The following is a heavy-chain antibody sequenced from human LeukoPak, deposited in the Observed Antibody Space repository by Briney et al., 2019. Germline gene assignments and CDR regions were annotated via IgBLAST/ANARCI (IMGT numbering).Heavy chain of an antibody. V-gene: IGHV1-18*01. D-gene: IGHD3-22*01. Sequence: ASVKVSCKASGYTFTSYGISWVRQAPGQGLEWMGWISAYNGNTNYAQKLQGRVTMATDTSTSTAYMELRSLRSDNTAVYYCARGPNAPYYYDSSGYYYSPWGQGTMVTVSS. CDR1: GYTFTSYG. CDR3: ARGPNAPYYYDSSGYYYSP. J-gene: IGHJ3*01. CDR2: ISAYNGNT.